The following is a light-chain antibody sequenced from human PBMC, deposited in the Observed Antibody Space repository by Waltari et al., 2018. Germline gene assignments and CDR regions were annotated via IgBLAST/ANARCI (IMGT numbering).Light chain of an antibody. Sequence: QSVLTQPPSASGPPGQRVTISCSGSSSNIGSRSVSWYQHLPGTAPKFLIQNNNQRPSGVPDRFAGSKSGTSASLAISGLQSEDEAHYYCAAWDDSLNAVVFGGGTKLTVL. J-gene: IGLJ2*01. CDR3: AAWDDSLNAVV. CDR1: SSNIGSRS. CDR2: NNN. V-gene: IGLV1-44*01.